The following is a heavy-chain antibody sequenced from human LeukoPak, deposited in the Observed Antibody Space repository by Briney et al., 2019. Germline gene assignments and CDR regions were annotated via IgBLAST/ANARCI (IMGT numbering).Heavy chain of an antibody. J-gene: IGHJ4*02. CDR2: IYVTGST. CDR3: ARVAREITRIYYFDY. Sequence: SETLSLTCTVSNAVSDGSISRYYWSWIRQSAGKGLEWIGRIYVTGSTNYNPSLKSRVTMSVDTSKNQFSLKLSSVTAADTAVYYCARVAREITRIYYFDYWGQGTLVTVSS. V-gene: IGHV4-4*07. D-gene: IGHD3-16*01. CDR1: NAVSDGSISRYY.